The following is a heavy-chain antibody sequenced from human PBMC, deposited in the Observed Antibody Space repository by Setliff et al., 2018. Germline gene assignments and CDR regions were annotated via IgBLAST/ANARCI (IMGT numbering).Heavy chain of an antibody. Sequence: PSETLSLTCTVSGGSISSSSYYWGWIRQPPGKGLEWIGSIYYSGSTYYNPSLKSRVTISVDTSKNQFSLKLSSVTAADTAVYYCARVRPLGSGWYSAGAKRHYFDYWGQGTLVTVSS. V-gene: IGHV4-39*07. CDR1: GGSISSSSYY. CDR3: ARVRPLGSGWYSAGAKRHYFDY. J-gene: IGHJ4*02. CDR2: IYYSGST. D-gene: IGHD6-19*01.